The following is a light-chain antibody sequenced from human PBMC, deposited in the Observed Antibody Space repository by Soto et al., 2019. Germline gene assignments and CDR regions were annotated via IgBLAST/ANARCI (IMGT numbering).Light chain of an antibody. CDR3: QQSYRAPPWT. J-gene: IGKJ1*01. CDR2: TAT. CDR1: QNLRSY. V-gene: IGKV1-39*01. Sequence: DIQMTQSPSSLSASVGDTITITCRASQNLRSYLNWYQQKSGKAPYLLIYTATTLQSEVPSRFSGSGSETDFTLTISSLEPEDFATYYCQQSYRAPPWTFGPGTKVEMK.